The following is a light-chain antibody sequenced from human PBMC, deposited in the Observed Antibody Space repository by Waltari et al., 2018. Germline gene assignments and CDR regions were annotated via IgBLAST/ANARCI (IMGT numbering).Light chain of an antibody. CDR3: CSYTVTNAWL. V-gene: IGLV2-23*01. CDR2: EDT. J-gene: IGLJ3*02. Sequence: QSALTQPASVSGSPGQPITISCTGTSSDVGSNSLVSWYRQHPGEAPRAIIFEDTKRHSGVSNRFAGTKSAHTASLTISGLQAEDEADSFCCSYTVTNAWLFGGGPKLPVL. CDR1: SSDVGSNSL.